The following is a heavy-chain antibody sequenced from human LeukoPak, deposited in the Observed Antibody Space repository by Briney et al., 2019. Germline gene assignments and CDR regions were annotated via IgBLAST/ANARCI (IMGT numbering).Heavy chain of an antibody. D-gene: IGHD3-3*01. J-gene: IGHJ4*02. CDR1: GGSISSGGYY. Sequence: PSESLSLTCTVSGGSISSGGYYWGWIRQPPGKGLEWIGSISYSGSTYYSPSLKSRVTISIDTSKKQLSLKLSSVTAADTAVYYCARLWSGYRPPDYWGQGTLVTVSS. V-gene: IGHV4-39*01. CDR3: ARLWSGYRPPDY. CDR2: ISYSGST.